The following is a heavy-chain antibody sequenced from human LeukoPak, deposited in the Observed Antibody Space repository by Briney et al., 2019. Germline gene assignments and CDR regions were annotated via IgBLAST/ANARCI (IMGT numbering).Heavy chain of an antibody. CDR2: IYYSGST. D-gene: IGHD5-18*01. V-gene: IGHV4-59*08. CDR1: GGSISSYY. J-gene: IGHJ4*02. Sequence: SETLSLTCTVSGGSISSYYWSWIRQPPGKGLEWIGYIYYSGSTNYNPSLKSRVTISVDTSKNQFSLKLSSVTAADTVVYYCARVTDPGAYFDYWGQGTLVTVSS. CDR3: ARVTDPGAYFDY.